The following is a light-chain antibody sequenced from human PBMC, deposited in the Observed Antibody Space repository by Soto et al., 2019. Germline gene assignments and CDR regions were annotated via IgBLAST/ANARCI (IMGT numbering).Light chain of an antibody. CDR2: SAS. CDR1: QSVSSSY. V-gene: IGKV3-20*01. CDR3: LQYISSPLT. Sequence: IVYTQCSGTLSLAPEGRSSLSWRPSQSVSSSYLAWYQQKPGQAPRLLIHSASSRATGIPDRFSVSGSGTDFTLTISRLETEDFAVYYCLQYISSPLTFGGGTKVDIK. J-gene: IGKJ4*01.